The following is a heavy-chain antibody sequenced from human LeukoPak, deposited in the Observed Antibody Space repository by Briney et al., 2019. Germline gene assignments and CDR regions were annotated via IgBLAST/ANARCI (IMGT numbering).Heavy chain of an antibody. CDR3: AILLRIAAENDAFDI. J-gene: IGHJ3*02. D-gene: IGHD6-13*01. CDR1: PFNFSTHA. V-gene: IGHV3-30*04. CDR2: ISCGGSSK. Sequence: SLTLSCVASPFNFSTHAMHRGRQAPGPGLEGVALISCGGSSKYYSDFVHGRFTNTRDDSKNTLYLQVNSLRPEDTAVYYCAILLRIAAENDAFDIWGQGTMVTVSS.